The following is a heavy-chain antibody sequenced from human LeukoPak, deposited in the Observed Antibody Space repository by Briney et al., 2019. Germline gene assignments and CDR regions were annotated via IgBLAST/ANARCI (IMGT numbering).Heavy chain of an antibody. Sequence: GGSLRLSCAASGFTFSSYSMNWVRQAPGKGLEWVSYIRSSSSTIYYADSVKGRFTISRDNAKNSLYLQMNSLRAEDTAVYYCARDGGHLRSWGQGTLVTVSS. V-gene: IGHV3-48*04. J-gene: IGHJ5*02. CDR1: GFTFSSYS. CDR2: IRSSSSTI. CDR3: ARDGGHLRS.